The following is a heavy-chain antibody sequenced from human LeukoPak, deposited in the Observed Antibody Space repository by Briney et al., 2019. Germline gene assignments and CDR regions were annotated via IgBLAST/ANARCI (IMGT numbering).Heavy chain of an antibody. Sequence: ASVRVSCKVSGYTLTELSMHWVRQAPGKGLEWMGGFDPEDGETIYAQKFQGRVTMTEDTSTDTAYMELSSLRSEDTAVYYCAISVGATAVFDYWGQGTLVTVSS. CDR1: GYTLTELS. J-gene: IGHJ4*02. CDR3: AISVGATAVFDY. D-gene: IGHD1-26*01. CDR2: FDPEDGET. V-gene: IGHV1-24*01.